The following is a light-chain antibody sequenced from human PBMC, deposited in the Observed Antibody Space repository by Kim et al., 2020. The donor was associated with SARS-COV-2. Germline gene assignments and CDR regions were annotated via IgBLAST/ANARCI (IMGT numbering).Light chain of an antibody. CDR3: QQYYSYPWT. Sequence: ASTGDRVTITCRASQGISSYLAWYQQKPGKAPKLLFYAASTLQSGVPSRFSGSGSGTDFSLTISCLQSEDFATYYCQQYYSYPWTFGQGTKVDIK. CDR1: QGISSY. CDR2: AAS. J-gene: IGKJ1*01. V-gene: IGKV1-8*01.